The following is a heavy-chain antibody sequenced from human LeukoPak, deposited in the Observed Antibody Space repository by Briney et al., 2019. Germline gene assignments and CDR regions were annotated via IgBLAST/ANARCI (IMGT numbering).Heavy chain of an antibody. V-gene: IGHV3-23*01. CDR1: GFTFSSYA. Sequence: GGSLRLSCAASGFTFSSYAMSWVRQAPGKGLEWVSAISGSGGSTYYADPVKGRFTISRDNSKNTLYLQMNSLRAEDTAVYYCATSSYCSGGSCYLGLDYWGQGTLVTVSS. CDR2: ISGSGGST. J-gene: IGHJ4*02. CDR3: ATSSYCSGGSCYLGLDY. D-gene: IGHD2-15*01.